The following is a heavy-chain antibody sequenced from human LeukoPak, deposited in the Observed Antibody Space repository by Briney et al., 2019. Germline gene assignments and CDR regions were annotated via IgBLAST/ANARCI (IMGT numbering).Heavy chain of an antibody. Sequence: GGSLRLSCAASGFTFSTYWMTWVRQAPGKGLEWVANIKQDGSEKYFVDSVKGRFTISRDNANNSLYLQMNSLRAEDTAVYYCAKESGDILLWFGELLLGDAFDIWGQGTMVTVSS. CDR1: GFTFSTYW. D-gene: IGHD3-10*01. CDR2: IKQDGSEK. V-gene: IGHV3-7*03. J-gene: IGHJ3*02. CDR3: AKESGDILLWFGELLLGDAFDI.